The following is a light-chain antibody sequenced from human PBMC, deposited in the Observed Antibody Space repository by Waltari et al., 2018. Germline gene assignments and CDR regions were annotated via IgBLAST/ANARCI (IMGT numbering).Light chain of an antibody. CDR2: GAS. CDR1: QSIANN. CDR3: QQYSTWPRVT. V-gene: IGKV3-15*01. J-gene: IGKJ4*01. Sequence: EIVMTQSPATLSVSPGERASLSCRASQSIANNLAWYQQKPGQPLRLLIYGASNRATDIPARLSARASGRDFTLTISSLQSEDFVVYYCQQYSTWPRVTFGGGTKVEIK.